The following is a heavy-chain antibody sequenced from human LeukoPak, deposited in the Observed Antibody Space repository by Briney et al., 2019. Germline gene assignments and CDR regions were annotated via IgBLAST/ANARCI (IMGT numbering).Heavy chain of an antibody. CDR3: ARGPYRYSSSYGMDV. V-gene: IGHV4-39*07. CDR1: GGSISSGGYY. J-gene: IGHJ6*02. D-gene: IGHD6-6*01. Sequence: SETLSLTCTVSGGSISSGGYYWSWIRQPPGKGLEWIGEINHSGSTNYNPSLKSRVTISVDTSKNQFSLKLSSVTAADTAVYYCARGPYRYSSSYGMDVWGQGTTVTVSS. CDR2: INHSGST.